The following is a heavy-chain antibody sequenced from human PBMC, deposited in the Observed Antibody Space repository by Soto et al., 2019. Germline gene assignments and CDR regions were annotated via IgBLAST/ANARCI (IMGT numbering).Heavy chain of an antibody. V-gene: IGHV3-23*01. CDR1: GFTFSSYA. D-gene: IGHD3-16*01. Sequence: EVQLLESGGGLVQPGGSLRLSCAASGFTFSSYAMSWVRQAPGKGLEWVSAISGSGGRTYYAYSGKGRLTISRDNTKITLYLQMNSLRADDTAVYYCAKYGGIGDFDYWGQGTLVTVSS. CDR2: ISGSGGRT. J-gene: IGHJ4*02. CDR3: AKYGGIGDFDY.